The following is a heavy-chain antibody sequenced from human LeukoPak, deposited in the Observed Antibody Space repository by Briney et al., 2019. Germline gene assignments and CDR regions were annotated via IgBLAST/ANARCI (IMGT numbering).Heavy chain of an antibody. CDR2: ISGSGGST. V-gene: IGHV3-23*01. CDR3: AKGGVLRYFDWLLYIY. CDR1: GFTFSSYA. D-gene: IGHD3-9*01. J-gene: IGHJ4*02. Sequence: GGSLRLSCAASGFTFSSYAMSWVRQAPGKGLAWVSAISGSGGSTYYADSVKGRFTISRDNSKNTLYLQMNSLRAEDTAVYYCAKGGVLRYFDWLLYIYWGQGTLVTVSS.